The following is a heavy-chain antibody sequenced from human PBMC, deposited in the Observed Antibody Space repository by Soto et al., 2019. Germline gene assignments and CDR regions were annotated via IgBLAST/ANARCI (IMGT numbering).Heavy chain of an antibody. CDR3: AREYCSGGTCYKYFDY. CDR2: INPNSGGT. CDR1: GYTLTDYY. D-gene: IGHD2-15*01. Sequence: ASVKVXCKASGYTLTDYYIHWVRQAPGQGLEWMGWINPNSGGTNYAQKFQDCVTMTRDTSISTAYMELDRLTSDDTAIYYCAREYCSGGTCYKYFDYWGQGTLVTVSS. J-gene: IGHJ4*02. V-gene: IGHV1-2*04.